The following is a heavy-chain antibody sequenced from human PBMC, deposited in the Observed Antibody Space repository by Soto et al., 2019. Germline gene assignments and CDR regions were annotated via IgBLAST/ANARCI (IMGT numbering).Heavy chain of an antibody. Sequence: PGGSLRLSCSVSGFTFSSYAMHWVRQAPGKGLEYIASISSEGATTYYADSVKGRFIISRDNSKNTLYLQMSSLRAEDKAVYYCVKDRYVDYWGQGILVTVSS. CDR2: ISSEGATT. CDR3: VKDRYVDY. CDR1: GFTFSSYA. J-gene: IGHJ4*02. V-gene: IGHV3-64D*06.